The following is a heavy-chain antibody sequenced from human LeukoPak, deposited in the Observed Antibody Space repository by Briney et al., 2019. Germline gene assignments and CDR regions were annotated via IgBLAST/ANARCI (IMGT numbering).Heavy chain of an antibody. CDR3: ARGCAGATRCLYPRGYSCS. D-gene: IGHD2-2*01. CDR2: IYYSGST. V-gene: IGHV4-59*12. Sequence: PSETLSLTCTVSAGSISSYYWSCIRQPPGQGLERIGRIYYSGSTNYNPSLKSRVTISVDTSKNQFSLKLSSVTAAYTAVYYCARGCAGATRCLYPRGYSCSWAQGPLVPV. CDR1: AGSISSYY. J-gene: IGHJ1*01.